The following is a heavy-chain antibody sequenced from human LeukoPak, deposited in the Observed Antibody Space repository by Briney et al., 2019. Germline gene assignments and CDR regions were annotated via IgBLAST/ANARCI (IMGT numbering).Heavy chain of an antibody. CDR1: GFTFSSYS. CDR2: ISSSSSYI. Sequence: GGSLRLSCAASGFTFSSYSMNWVRQAPGKGLEWVSSISSSSSYIYYADSVKGRFTISRDNAKNSLYLQMNSLRAEDTAVYYCAGLFYGNGWFDPWGQGTLVTVSS. J-gene: IGHJ5*02. CDR3: AGLFYGNGWFDP. D-gene: IGHD2/OR15-2a*01. V-gene: IGHV3-21*01.